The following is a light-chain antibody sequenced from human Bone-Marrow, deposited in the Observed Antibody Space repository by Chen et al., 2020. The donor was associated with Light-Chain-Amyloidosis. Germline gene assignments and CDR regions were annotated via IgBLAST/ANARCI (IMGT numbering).Light chain of an antibody. CDR3: QQYGTSPLT. CDR2: GSS. CDR1: QTISSNY. Sequence: IVLTQSPGTLSLSPGEGANRSCRASQTISSNYLTWYQQKFGQAPRLLIYGSSSRATGIPDRFTGSGSGTDFTLTINRLEPEDFAMYYCQQYGTSPLTVGGGTKVEIK. J-gene: IGKJ4*01. V-gene: IGKV3-20*01.